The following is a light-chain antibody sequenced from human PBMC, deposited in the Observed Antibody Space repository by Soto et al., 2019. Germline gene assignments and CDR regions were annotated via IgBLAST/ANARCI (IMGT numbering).Light chain of an antibody. V-gene: IGKV1D-13*01. J-gene: IGKJ5*01. CDR2: DAS. Sequence: TQSPSSVSASVGDRVTITWRASQGISSALAWYQQKPGKAPKVLIYDASSFDSGVPSRFSGSGSGTDFTLTFSSLQPEDFATHYCQQFNNYTITFGQGTRLEI. CDR1: QGISSA. CDR3: QQFNNYTIT.